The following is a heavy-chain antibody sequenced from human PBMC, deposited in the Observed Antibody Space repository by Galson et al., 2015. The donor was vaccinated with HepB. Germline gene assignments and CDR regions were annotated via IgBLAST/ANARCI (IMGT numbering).Heavy chain of an antibody. V-gene: IGHV3-30*18. Sequence: SLRLSCAASGFTFSDYAMHWVRQAPGKGLKWVAVISYDGNKKNHVDSVKGRFTISRDNSNNTLYLQMNSLRAEDTAMYYCVKTAVRGSYNWFDPWGQGTLVTVSS. D-gene: IGHD3-10*01. CDR2: ISYDGNKK. J-gene: IGHJ5*02. CDR1: GFTFSDYA. CDR3: VKTAVRGSYNWFDP.